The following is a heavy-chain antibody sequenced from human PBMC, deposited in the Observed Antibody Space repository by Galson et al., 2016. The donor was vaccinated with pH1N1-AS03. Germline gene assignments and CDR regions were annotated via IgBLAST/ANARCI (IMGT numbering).Heavy chain of an antibody. CDR2: IYPGDSYT. D-gene: IGHD5/OR15-5a*01. CDR3: ARHRLSVTHSFSTRGIDV. J-gene: IGHJ6*04. Sequence: QSGAEVKKPGESLKISCKGSGYSFTNYWIGWVRQMPGKGLEWMGIIYPGDSYTRYSPSFQGQITISSDKSITTAYLQWSNLKASDTAMYYCARHRLSVTHSFSTRGIDVWGKGTTVTVSS. CDR1: GYSFTNYW. V-gene: IGHV5-51*01.